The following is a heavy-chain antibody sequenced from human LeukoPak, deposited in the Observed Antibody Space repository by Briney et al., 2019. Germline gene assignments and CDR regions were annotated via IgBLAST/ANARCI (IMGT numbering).Heavy chain of an antibody. Sequence: ASAKVSCEASGYTFTGYYMHWVRQAPGQGLEWMGWINPNSGSKNYAQKFQGWVTMTRDTSNSTAYMELSRLRSDDTAVYYCARSPDALRLPDLQYGMDVWGKGTTVTVSS. CDR3: ARSPDALRLPDLQYGMDV. V-gene: IGHV1-2*04. D-gene: IGHD5-24*01. CDR2: INPNSGSK. J-gene: IGHJ6*04. CDR1: GYTFTGYY.